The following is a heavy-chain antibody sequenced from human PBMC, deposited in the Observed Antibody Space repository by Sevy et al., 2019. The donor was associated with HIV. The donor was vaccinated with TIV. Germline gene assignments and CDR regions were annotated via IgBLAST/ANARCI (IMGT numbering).Heavy chain of an antibody. V-gene: IGHV3-33*08. D-gene: IGHD6-19*01. J-gene: IGHJ4*02. Sequence: GGSLRLSCAASGFTFSSYGMHWVRQAPGKGLEWVTVIWYDGSNKYYADSVKGRFTISRDNSKNTLYLQMNSLRAEDTAVYYCAAGYTTGWYPGEFDYWGRGTLVTVSS. CDR3: AAGYTTGWYPGEFDY. CDR2: IWYDGSNK. CDR1: GFTFSSYG.